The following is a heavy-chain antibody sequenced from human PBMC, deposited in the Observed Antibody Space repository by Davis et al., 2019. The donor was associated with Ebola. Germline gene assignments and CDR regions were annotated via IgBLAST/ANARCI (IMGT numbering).Heavy chain of an antibody. CDR3: ARGLIWFGELLLDYGMDV. Sequence: GESLKISCAASGFTFSGSAMHWVRQASGKGLEWVGRIRSNANSYATAYAASVKGRFTISRDDSKNTAYLQMNSLKTEDTAVYYCARGLIWFGELLLDYGMDVWGQGTTVTVSS. V-gene: IGHV3-73*01. J-gene: IGHJ6*02. D-gene: IGHD3-10*01. CDR1: GFTFSGSA. CDR2: IRSNANSYAT.